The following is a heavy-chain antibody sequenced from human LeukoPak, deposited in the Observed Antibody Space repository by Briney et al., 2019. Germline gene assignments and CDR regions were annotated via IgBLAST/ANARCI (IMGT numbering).Heavy chain of an antibody. J-gene: IGHJ3*02. Sequence: GASVKVSCKASGYTFTGYHMHWVRQAPGQGLEWMGWINPNNGGTNYAQKFQGWVTMTRDTSISTAYMELSRLRSDDTAVYYCARGGWQRDGEKDAFDIWGQGTMVTVSS. D-gene: IGHD4-17*01. V-gene: IGHV1-2*04. CDR2: INPNNGGT. CDR3: ARGGWQRDGEKDAFDI. CDR1: GYTFTGYH.